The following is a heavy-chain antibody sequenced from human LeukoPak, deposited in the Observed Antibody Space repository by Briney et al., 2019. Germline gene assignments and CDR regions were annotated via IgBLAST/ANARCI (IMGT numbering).Heavy chain of an antibody. Sequence: GGSLRLSCAASGFTFDDYAMSWVRQAPGKGLEWVSAISGSGGSTYYADSVKGRFTISRDNSKNTLYLQMNSLRAEDTAVYYCAKDLWGRSGSCDYWGQGTLVTVSS. CDR2: ISGSGGST. D-gene: IGHD3-10*01. CDR3: AKDLWGRSGSCDY. V-gene: IGHV3-23*01. CDR1: GFTFDDYA. J-gene: IGHJ4*02.